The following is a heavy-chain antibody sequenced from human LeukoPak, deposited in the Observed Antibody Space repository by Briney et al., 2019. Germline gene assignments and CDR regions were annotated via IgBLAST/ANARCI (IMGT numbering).Heavy chain of an antibody. CDR1: GFSVVNAW. J-gene: IGHJ4*02. D-gene: IGHD3-16*02. V-gene: IGHV3-15*05. CDR2: IKSKDDGRTP. CDR3: VIYPGR. Sequence: GVSLTLSCAASGFSVVNAWMSWVRQATGQGRVWVGRIKSKDDGRTPGYAAPVEGRFSISRDASENTLYLQMNSLQTDDTAVYYCVIYPGRWGQGTLVTVSS.